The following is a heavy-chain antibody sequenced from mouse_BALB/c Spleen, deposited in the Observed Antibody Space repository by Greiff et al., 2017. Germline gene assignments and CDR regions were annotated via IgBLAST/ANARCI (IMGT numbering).Heavy chain of an antibody. CDR3: ARRRTTGAMDY. V-gene: IGHV1S81*02. J-gene: IGHJ4*01. CDR1: GYTFTSYW. D-gene: IGHD2-14*01. Sequence: QVQLQQSGAELVKPGASVKLSCKASGYTFTSYWMHWVKQRPGQGLEWIGEINPSNGRTNYNEKFKSKATLTVDKSSSTAYMQLSSLTSEDSAVYYCARRRTTGAMDYWGQGTSVTVSS. CDR2: INPSNGRT.